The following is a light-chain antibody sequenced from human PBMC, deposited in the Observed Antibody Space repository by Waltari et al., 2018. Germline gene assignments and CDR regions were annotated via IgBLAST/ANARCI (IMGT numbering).Light chain of an antibody. CDR2: DAS. J-gene: IGKJ5*01. CDR1: QSVSSN. V-gene: IGKV3-15*01. Sequence: EIVMTQSPATPSVSPGETATLSCRASQSVSSNVAWYQKKPGQAPGLLIYDASTRATSIPAKFRGSGSGTEFTLTISSLQSEDFAVYYCQQYNRWPPITFGHGTRLEIK. CDR3: QQYNRWPPIT.